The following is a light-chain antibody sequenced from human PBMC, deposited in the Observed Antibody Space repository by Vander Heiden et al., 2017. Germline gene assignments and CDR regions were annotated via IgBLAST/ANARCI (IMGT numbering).Light chain of an antibody. CDR3: QQRSNWPQLT. Sequence: DIVLTQSPATLSFAPGERATLSCRASQSINRYLAWYQKKPGQAPRLLIWDASYRATGIPARFSGSGSGTDFTLTISRLEPEDFAIYYCQQRSNWPQLTFGGGTKVEIK. V-gene: IGKV3-11*01. J-gene: IGKJ4*01. CDR1: QSINRY. CDR2: DAS.